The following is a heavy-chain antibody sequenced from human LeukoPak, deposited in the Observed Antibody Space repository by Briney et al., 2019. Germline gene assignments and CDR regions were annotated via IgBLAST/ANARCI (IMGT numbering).Heavy chain of an antibody. Sequence: GGSLRLSCVASEFSVSNHWMTWVRQAPGKGLEWVANIKQDGSEKYYVDSVKGRFTISRDNAKNSLYLQMNSLRADDTAVYYCARHPYAVLDYWGQGTLVTVSS. CDR3: ARHPYAVLDY. D-gene: IGHD4-17*01. CDR1: EFSVSNHW. V-gene: IGHV3-7*01. CDR2: IKQDGSEK. J-gene: IGHJ4*02.